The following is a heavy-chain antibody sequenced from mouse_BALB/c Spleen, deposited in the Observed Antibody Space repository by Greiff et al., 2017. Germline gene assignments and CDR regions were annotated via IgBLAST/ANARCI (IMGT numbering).Heavy chain of an antibody. Sequence: EVQLQQSGPSLVKPSQTLSLTCSVTGYSITSGYWNWIRKFPGNKLEYMGYISYSGSTYYNPSLKSRISITRDTSKNQYYLQLNSVTTEDTATYYCARRTTGVPLFDYWGQGTTLTVSS. J-gene: IGHJ2*01. CDR2: ISYSGST. D-gene: IGHD1-1*01. CDR3: ARRTTGVPLFDY. V-gene: IGHV3-8*02. CDR1: GYSITSGY.